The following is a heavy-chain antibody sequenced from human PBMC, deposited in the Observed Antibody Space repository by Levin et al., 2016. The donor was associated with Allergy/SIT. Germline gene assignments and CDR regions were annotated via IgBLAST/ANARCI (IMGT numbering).Heavy chain of an antibody. D-gene: IGHD4-23*01. CDR3: AGSPIDTVVTGLADY. V-gene: IGHV4-59*01. J-gene: IGHJ4*02. Sequence: WIRQPPGKGLEWIGYIYYSGSTNYNPSLKSRVTISVDTSKNQFSLKLSPVTAADTAVYYCAGSPIDTVVTGLADYWGQGTLVTVSS. CDR2: IYYSGST.